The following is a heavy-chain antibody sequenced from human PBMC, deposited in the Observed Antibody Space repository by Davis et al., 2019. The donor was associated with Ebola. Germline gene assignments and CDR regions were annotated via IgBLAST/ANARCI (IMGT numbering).Heavy chain of an antibody. CDR1: GFTFSSYW. CDR3: ATAMVQGVISMVDY. Sequence: PGGSLRLSCAASGFTFSSYWMSRVRQAPGKGLEWVANIKQDGSEKYYVDSVKGRFTISRDNAKNSLYLQMNSLRAEDTAVYYCATAMVQGVISMVDYWGQGTLVTVSS. V-gene: IGHV3-7*01. D-gene: IGHD3-10*01. CDR2: IKQDGSEK. J-gene: IGHJ4*02.